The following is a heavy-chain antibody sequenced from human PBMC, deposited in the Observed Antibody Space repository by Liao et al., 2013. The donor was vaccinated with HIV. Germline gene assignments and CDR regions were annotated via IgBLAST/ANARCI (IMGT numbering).Heavy chain of an antibody. D-gene: IGHD3-22*01. CDR2: IYDNGGT. J-gene: IGHJ6*03. Sequence: QVQLQESGPRLVKASETLSLTCGVSRGSISSFRWNWIRQSPGKGLEWLAEIYDNGGTNYNPSLKHRVRASIDKSQNRFSLQLTSVTAADTAVYYCARADYHDSSGYRWGSGMDVWGKGTTVTVSS. V-gene: IGHV4-59*01. CDR3: ARADYHDSSGYRWGSGMDV. CDR1: RGSISSFR.